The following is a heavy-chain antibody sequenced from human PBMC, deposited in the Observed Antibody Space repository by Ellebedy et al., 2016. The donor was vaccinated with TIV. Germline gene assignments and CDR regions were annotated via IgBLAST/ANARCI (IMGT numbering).Heavy chain of an antibody. CDR1: GGSISSYY. Sequence: GSLRLSXTVSGGSISSYYWSWIRQPPGKGLEWIGYIYYSGSTNYNPSFKSRVTMSGDTSKNQFSLKVSSVTAADTAVYYCTRVKLGDRADYRLDYWGQGIQVTVSS. CDR3: TRVKLGDRADYRLDY. D-gene: IGHD4/OR15-4a*01. J-gene: IGHJ4*02. V-gene: IGHV4-59*01. CDR2: IYYSGST.